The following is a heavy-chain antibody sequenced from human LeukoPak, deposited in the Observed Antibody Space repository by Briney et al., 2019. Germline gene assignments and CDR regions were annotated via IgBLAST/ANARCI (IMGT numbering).Heavy chain of an antibody. CDR1: GYTFTSYY. Sequence: ASVKVSCKASGYTFTSYYYIHWVRQAPGQGLEWMAILNPAGGSTSYAQKFQGRVTVTRDTSTSTVYMELSSLRSEDTAVYYCARGDAQEVTLDYWGQGTLVTVSS. J-gene: IGHJ4*02. V-gene: IGHV1-46*01. CDR2: LNPAGGST. D-gene: IGHD2-21*02. CDR3: ARGDAQEVTLDY.